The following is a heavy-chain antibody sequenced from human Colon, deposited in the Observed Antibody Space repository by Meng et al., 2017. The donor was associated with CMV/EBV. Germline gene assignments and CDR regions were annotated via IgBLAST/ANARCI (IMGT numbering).Heavy chain of an antibody. Sequence: EVHLVESGGVLVKSGWSLRLSCAASGFTFSGAWMTWVRQAPGKGLELVGRIKSRVDGETTHYAAPLQGRFTISRDDSRNTLYLQMDSLKTDDTAVYYCATYHMANDAFDIWGQGTMVTVSS. CDR1: GFTFSGAW. J-gene: IGHJ3*02. CDR3: ATYHMANDAFDI. CDR2: IKSRVDGETT. D-gene: IGHD5-24*01. V-gene: IGHV3-15*01.